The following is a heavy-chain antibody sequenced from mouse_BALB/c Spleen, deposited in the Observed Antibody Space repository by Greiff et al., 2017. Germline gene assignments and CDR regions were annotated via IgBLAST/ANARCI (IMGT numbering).Heavy chain of an antibody. Sequence: EVHLVESGGGLVKPGGSLKLSCAASGFTFSSYAMSWVRQTPEKRLGWVATISSGGSYTYYPDSVKGRFTISRDNAKNTLYLQMSSLRSEDTAMYYCASSFAYWGQGTLVTVSA. CDR1: GFTFSSYA. CDR3: ASSFAY. J-gene: IGHJ3*01. V-gene: IGHV5-9-3*01. CDR2: ISSGGSYT.